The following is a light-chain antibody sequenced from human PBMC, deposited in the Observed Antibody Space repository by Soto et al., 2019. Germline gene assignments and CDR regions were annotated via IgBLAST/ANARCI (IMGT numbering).Light chain of an antibody. CDR2: GAS. CDR1: QRIASN. J-gene: IGKJ3*01. Sequence: EIVMTQSPATLSVSPGERATLSCRASQRIASNLAWYQQKPGQAPRLLIYGASSRATGIPARFSGGGSGTEFTLTISSLQSEDFVIYYCQQYNKWPLTFGPGTRVDLK. CDR3: QQYNKWPLT. V-gene: IGKV3D-15*01.